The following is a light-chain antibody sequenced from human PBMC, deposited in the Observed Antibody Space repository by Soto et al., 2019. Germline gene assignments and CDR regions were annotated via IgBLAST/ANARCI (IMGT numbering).Light chain of an antibody. V-gene: IGKV1-8*01. J-gene: IGKJ1*01. CDR2: AAY. CDR1: QGISSY. CDR3: QQYYSYPRT. Sequence: AILVTQLASSLSAYRGDRVAITCRASQGISSYLAWYQQKPGKAPKLLIYAAYNLQSGVPSRFSGSGSGTDFTLTISCLQSEDFATYFCQQYYSYPRTFGQGTKVDIK.